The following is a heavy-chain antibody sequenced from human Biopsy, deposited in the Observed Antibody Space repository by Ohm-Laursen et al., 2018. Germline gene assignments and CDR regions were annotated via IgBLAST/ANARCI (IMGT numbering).Heavy chain of an antibody. V-gene: IGHV1-46*01. CDR3: ARRDSLDY. Sequence: VASVKVSCKTSGYTFTSYYMHWVRQAPGQGLGWMGVMTPIPTYAQKFQGRLTLARDTSTSTVYMELNSLRSEDTAIYYCARRDSLDYWGQGTLVTVSS. CDR2: MTPIP. J-gene: IGHJ4*02. CDR1: GYTFTSYY.